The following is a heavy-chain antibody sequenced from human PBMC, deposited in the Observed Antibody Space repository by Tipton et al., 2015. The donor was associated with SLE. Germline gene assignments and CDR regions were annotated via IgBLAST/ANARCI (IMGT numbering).Heavy chain of an antibody. D-gene: IGHD5-18*01. V-gene: IGHV4-39*07. Sequence: TLSLTCTVSGDSISSSRYYWGWIRQATGKGLEWIGEINHSGGTNYNPSLKSRVTISADKSKNQFSLRLTPVTAADTAGYYCARDPVDTVIGEAFDIWGQGTIVTVSS. J-gene: IGHJ3*02. CDR3: ARDPVDTVIGEAFDI. CDR1: GDSISSSRYY. CDR2: INHSGGT.